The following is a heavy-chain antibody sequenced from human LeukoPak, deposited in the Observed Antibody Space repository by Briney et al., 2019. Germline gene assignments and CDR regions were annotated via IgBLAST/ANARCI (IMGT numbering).Heavy chain of an antibody. CDR1: GFIFNSYG. CDR2: IRYDGSNK. D-gene: IGHD2-15*01. CDR3: ASGGGGYCSGGRCNFYRYYMDV. V-gene: IGHV3-30*02. J-gene: IGHJ6*03. Sequence: GGSLRLSCAASGFIFNSYGMHWVRQAPGKGLEWVTFIRYDGSNKYYADSVKGRFPISRDNSKNTLYLQMNSRRAGDRAVYYFASGGGGYCSGGRCNFYRYYMDVWGKGTTVTVSS.